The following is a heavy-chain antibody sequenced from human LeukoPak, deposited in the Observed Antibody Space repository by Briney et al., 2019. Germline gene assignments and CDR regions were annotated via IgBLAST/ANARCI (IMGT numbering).Heavy chain of an antibody. V-gene: IGHV4-59*01. J-gene: IGHJ4*02. CDR1: GGSSSAYY. Sequence: PSETLSLTCTVSGGSSSAYYYTWIRXPPGKGLEWIGLIYNSGSTNYNPPLKSRVIISADTSKNQFSLKLTSVTAADTAVYYCAREFSDWGQGTLVTVSS. CDR2: IYNSGST. D-gene: IGHD6-19*01. CDR3: AREFSD.